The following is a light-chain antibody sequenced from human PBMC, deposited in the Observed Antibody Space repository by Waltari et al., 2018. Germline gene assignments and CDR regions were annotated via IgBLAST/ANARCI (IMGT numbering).Light chain of an antibody. J-gene: IGKJ1*01. CDR1: QSVSKS. V-gene: IGKV3-20*01. CDR2: GAS. Sequence: EIVLTQSPGTLLLSPGERATLSCRASQSVSKSLAWYQQKPGQAPRLLIYGASNRDAGIPDRFSGSGSGTDFSLTISRLEPEDVAVYYCQHYVRLPATFGQGTKVEIK. CDR3: QHYVRLPAT.